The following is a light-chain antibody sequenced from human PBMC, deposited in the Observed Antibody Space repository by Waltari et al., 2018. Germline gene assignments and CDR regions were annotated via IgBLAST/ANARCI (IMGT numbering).Light chain of an antibody. CDR1: SSNIGSNT. Sequence: QSVLTQPPSASGTPGQTVTISCSGSSSNIGSNTVNWYQQLPGTAPKLLIHTNHQRPSGVPDRFPGSKSGTSAPLAISGLQSEDEAAYYCAVWHDSLNGWVFGGGTKLTVL. CDR2: TNH. V-gene: IGLV1-44*01. J-gene: IGLJ3*02. CDR3: AVWHDSLNGWV.